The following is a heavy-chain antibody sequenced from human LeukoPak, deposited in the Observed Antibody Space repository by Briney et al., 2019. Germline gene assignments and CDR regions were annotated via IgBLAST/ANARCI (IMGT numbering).Heavy chain of an antibody. CDR1: GSTFSSYA. D-gene: IGHD3-22*01. CDR2: ISGSGGST. V-gene: IGHV3-23*01. J-gene: IGHJ4*02. CDR3: AKDGTPTYYYDSSGYAWYY. Sequence: GRSLRLSCAASGSTFSSYAMSWVRQAPGKGLEWVSAISGSGGSTYYADSVKGRFTISRDNSKNTLYLQMNSLRAEDTAVYYCAKDGTPTYYYDSSGYAWYYWGQGTLVTVSS.